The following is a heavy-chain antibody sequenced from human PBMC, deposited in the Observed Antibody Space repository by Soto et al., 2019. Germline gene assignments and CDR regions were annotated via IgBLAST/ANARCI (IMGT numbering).Heavy chain of an antibody. CDR3: ARARVTMVRGVIIPSVIFDY. J-gene: IGHJ4*02. D-gene: IGHD3-10*01. Sequence: SETLSLTCAVYGGSFSGYYWSWIRQPPGKGLEWIGEVNHSGSTNYNPSLKSRVTISVDTSKNQFSLKLSSVTAADTAVYYCARARVTMVRGVIIPSVIFDYWGQGTLVTVSS. CDR1: GGSFSGYY. V-gene: IGHV4-34*01. CDR2: VNHSGST.